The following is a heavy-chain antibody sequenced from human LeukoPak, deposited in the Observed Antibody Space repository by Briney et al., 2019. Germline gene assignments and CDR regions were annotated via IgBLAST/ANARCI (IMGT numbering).Heavy chain of an antibody. CDR2: ISSSSSYI. CDR3: ARETEIKMATTSFDY. D-gene: IGHD5-24*01. Sequence: GGSLRLSCAASGFTFSSYSMNWVRQAPGKGLEWVSSISSSSSYIYYADSVKGRFTISRDNAKNSLYLQMNSLRAEDTAVYYCARETEIKMATTSFDYWGQGTLVTVSS. V-gene: IGHV3-21*01. CDR1: GFTFSSYS. J-gene: IGHJ4*02.